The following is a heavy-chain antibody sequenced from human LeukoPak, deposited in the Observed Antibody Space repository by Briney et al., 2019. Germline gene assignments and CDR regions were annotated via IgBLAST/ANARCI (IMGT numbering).Heavy chain of an antibody. V-gene: IGHV3-23*01. Sequence: SCKASGGTFSSYAMSWVRQAPGKGLEWVSAISGSGGSTYYADSVKGRFTISRDNSKNTLYLQMNSLRAEDTAVYYCAKDRIAGIHFYWGQGTLVTVSS. D-gene: IGHD2-21*01. J-gene: IGHJ4*02. CDR1: GGTFSSYA. CDR3: AKDRIAGIHFY. CDR2: ISGSGGST.